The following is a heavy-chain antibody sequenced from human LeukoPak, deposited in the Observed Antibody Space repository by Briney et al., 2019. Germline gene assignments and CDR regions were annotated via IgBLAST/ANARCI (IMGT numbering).Heavy chain of an antibody. V-gene: IGHV1-18*01. Sequence: ASVKVSCKASGYTLTSYGISWVRQAPGQGLEWMGWISAYNGNTNYAQKLQGRVTMTTDTSTSTAYMELRSLRSDDTAVYYCARDRYYYDSSGYYRRYYYGMDVWGQGTTVTVSS. CDR2: ISAYNGNT. D-gene: IGHD3-22*01. CDR1: GYTLTSYG. CDR3: ARDRYYYDSSGYYRRYYYGMDV. J-gene: IGHJ6*02.